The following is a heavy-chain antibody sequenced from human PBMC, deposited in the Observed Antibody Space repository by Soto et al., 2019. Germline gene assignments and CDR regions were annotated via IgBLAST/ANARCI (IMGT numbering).Heavy chain of an antibody. Sequence: GGSLRLSCEASGFTFIKYDMSWVRQAPGMGLEWVSGISGSGGTTNYADSVKGRFTISRDNSKNTLYLQMNGLRAEDTAVYFCAKELRGIEAAGSDYWGQGTLVTVSS. CDR2: ISGSGGTT. J-gene: IGHJ4*02. CDR3: AKELRGIEAAGSDY. CDR1: GFTFIKYD. D-gene: IGHD6-13*01. V-gene: IGHV3-23*01.